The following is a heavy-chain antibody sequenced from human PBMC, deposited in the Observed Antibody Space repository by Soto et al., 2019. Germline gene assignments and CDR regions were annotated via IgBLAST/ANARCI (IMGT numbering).Heavy chain of an antibody. D-gene: IGHD3-10*01. V-gene: IGHV1-18*01. CDR1: GYTFTNYG. Sequence: QVQLVQSGGEVKKPGASVKVSCKASGYTFTNYGISWVRQAPGQGLEWMGWINVYNGNTKYAQKVQGRVTMTTDTSTSTAYMELRSLRSDEPAVYYCARGVGSGSYYNQYNWFDPWGQGTLVTVSS. J-gene: IGHJ5*02. CDR3: ARGVGSGSYYNQYNWFDP. CDR2: INVYNGNT.